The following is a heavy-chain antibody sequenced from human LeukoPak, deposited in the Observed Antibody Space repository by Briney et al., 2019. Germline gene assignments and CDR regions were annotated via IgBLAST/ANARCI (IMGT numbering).Heavy chain of an antibody. Sequence: GGSLRLSCAPSGFTFSRYAMQWVRPAPGRGLAWVAVISYDGSNKYYADSVRGRYTISRDNSKTTLYLQMNSLRAEDTAVYYCARDRGMVSGSYYGGFDPWGQGTLVTVSS. CDR2: ISYDGSNK. CDR1: GFTFSRYA. D-gene: IGHD3-10*01. V-gene: IGHV3-30*04. J-gene: IGHJ5*02. CDR3: ARDRGMVSGSYYGGFDP.